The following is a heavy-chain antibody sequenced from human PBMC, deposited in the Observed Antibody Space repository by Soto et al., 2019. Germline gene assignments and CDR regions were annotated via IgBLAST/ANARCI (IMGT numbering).Heavy chain of an antibody. CDR1: GGSISSGGYY. V-gene: IGHV4-31*03. Sequence: QVQLQESGPGLVKPSQTLSLTCTVSGGSISSGGYYWSWIRQHPGQGLEWIGYIYYSGSTYYNPSLKSRVTISVDTSKNQFSLKLSSVTAADTAVYYCAASCVGCGGFNYYGMDVWGKGTTVTVSS. J-gene: IGHJ6*04. D-gene: IGHD2-21*01. CDR2: IYYSGST. CDR3: AASCVGCGGFNYYGMDV.